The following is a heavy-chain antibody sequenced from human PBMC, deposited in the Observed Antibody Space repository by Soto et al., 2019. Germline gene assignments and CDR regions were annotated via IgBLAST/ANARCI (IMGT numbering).Heavy chain of an antibody. CDR1: GGSISSGGYS. CDR3: AAWPFSHWFDY. J-gene: IGHJ4*02. CDR2: IYHSGST. D-gene: IGHD1-1*01. V-gene: IGHV4-30-2*01. Sequence: SETLSLTCAVSGGSISSGGYSWSWIRQPPGKGLEWIGYIYHSGSTYYNPSLKSRVTISVDRSKNQFSLNRLTVEDTGVYYCAAWPFSHWFDYWGQGTLVTVSS.